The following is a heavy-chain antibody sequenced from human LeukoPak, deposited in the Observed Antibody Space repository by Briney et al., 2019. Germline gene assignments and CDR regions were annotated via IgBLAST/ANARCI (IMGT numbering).Heavy chain of an antibody. J-gene: IGHJ4*02. D-gene: IGHD3-10*01. CDR3: ARGRGTYYFDY. CDR2: INSGGST. CDR1: GFTVSSYY. Sequence: RPGGSLRLSCAASGFTVSSYYMSWVRQAPGKGLEWVSLINSGGSTYYADSVKGRFTLSRDNSKNTLYFQMNSLRADDTAVYYCARGRGTYYFDYWGQGTLVTVSS. V-gene: IGHV3-53*01.